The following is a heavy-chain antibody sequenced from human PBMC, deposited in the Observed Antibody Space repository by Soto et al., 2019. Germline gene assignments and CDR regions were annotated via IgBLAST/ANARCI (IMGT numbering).Heavy chain of an antibody. V-gene: IGHV1-69*13. J-gene: IGHJ4*02. CDR3: ARDTSIAAPPYYFDY. D-gene: IGHD6-6*01. CDR2: IIPIFGTA. CDR1: GGTFSSYA. Sequence: SVKVSCKASGGTFSSYAISWVRQAPGQGLEWMGGIIPIFGTANYAQKFQGRVTITADESTSTAYMELSSLRSEDTAVYYCARDTSIAAPPYYFDYWGQGTLVTVS.